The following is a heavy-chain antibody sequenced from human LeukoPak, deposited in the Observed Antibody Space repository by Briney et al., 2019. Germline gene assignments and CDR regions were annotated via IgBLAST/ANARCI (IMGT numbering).Heavy chain of an antibody. V-gene: IGHV1-3*01. CDR3: VRDQKITFGGVIGPSVGLDV. CDR2: INAGNGNT. CDR1: GYSFINYA. Sequence: ASVKVSCKASGYSFINYALQWVRQAPGQGLEWMGWINAGNGNTQYSQKFQGRVTITRDTSASTAYMEVSYLRSEDTAVYYCVRDQKITFGGVIGPSVGLDVWGQGTMVTVSS. J-gene: IGHJ6*02. D-gene: IGHD3-16*02.